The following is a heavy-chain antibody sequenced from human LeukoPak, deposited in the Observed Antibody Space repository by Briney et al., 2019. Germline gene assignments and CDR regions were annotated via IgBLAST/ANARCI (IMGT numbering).Heavy chain of an antibody. CDR1: GGTFSSYA. Sequence: GASVKVSCKASGGTFSSYAISWVRQAPGQGLEWMGRIIPILGIANYAQKFQGRVTITADKSTSTAYMELSSLRSEDTAVYYCAIKIYSSSWPNFDYWGQGTLVTVSS. D-gene: IGHD6-13*01. CDR2: IIPILGIA. CDR3: AIKIYSSSWPNFDY. V-gene: IGHV1-69*04. J-gene: IGHJ4*02.